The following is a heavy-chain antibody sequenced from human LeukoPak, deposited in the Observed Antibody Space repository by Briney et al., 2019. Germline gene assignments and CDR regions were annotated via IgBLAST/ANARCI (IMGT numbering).Heavy chain of an antibody. J-gene: IGHJ1*01. Sequence: GGSLRLSCAASGVTFSSYWMSWVRQAPGKGLEWVANIKQDGSEKYYVDSVKGRFTISRDNAKNSLYLQMNSLRAEDTAVYYCARESPYYDFWSGYSGHFQHWGQGTLATVSS. D-gene: IGHD3-3*01. V-gene: IGHV3-7*01. CDR1: GVTFSSYW. CDR2: IKQDGSEK. CDR3: ARESPYYDFWSGYSGHFQH.